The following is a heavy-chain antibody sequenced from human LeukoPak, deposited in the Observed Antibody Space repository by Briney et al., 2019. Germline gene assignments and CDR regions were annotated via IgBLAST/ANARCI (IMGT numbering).Heavy chain of an antibody. D-gene: IGHD5-18*01. CDR2: IRSKANSYAT. J-gene: IGHJ4*02. CDR3: TRHSWSYGSDY. V-gene: IGHV3-73*01. Sequence: GGSLRLSCAASGFTFSGSAMHWVRQASGKGPEWVGRIRSKANSYATAYAASVKGRFTISRDDSKNTAYLQMNSLKTEDTAVYYCTRHSWSYGSDYWGQGTLVTVSS. CDR1: GFTFSGSA.